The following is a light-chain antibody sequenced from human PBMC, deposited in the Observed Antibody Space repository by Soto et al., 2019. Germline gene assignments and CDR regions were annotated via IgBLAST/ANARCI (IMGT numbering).Light chain of an antibody. J-gene: IGKJ5*01. Sequence: DVQMTQTPSSLSASVGDIVILTCRASQSIGNWLAWYQQKPGKAPKLLVYAASSLQSGVPSRFSGGGSGTEFTLTISSLQPDDFATYYCQQYNTYSTLGQGTRMEIK. V-gene: IGKV1-5*01. CDR3: QQYNTYST. CDR2: AAS. CDR1: QSIGNW.